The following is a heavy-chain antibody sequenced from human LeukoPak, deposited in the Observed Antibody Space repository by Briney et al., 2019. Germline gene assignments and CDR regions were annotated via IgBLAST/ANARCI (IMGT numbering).Heavy chain of an antibody. J-gene: IGHJ4*02. CDR3: ARGPQGGENY. Sequence: SQTLSLTCTVSGGSISSGDYYWSWIRQPPGKGLEWIGEINHSGSTNYNPSLKSRVTISVDTSKNQFSLKLSSVTAADTAVYYCARGPQGGENYWGQGTLVTVSS. V-gene: IGHV4-30-4*01. D-gene: IGHD2-21*01. CDR1: GGSISSGDYY. CDR2: INHSGST.